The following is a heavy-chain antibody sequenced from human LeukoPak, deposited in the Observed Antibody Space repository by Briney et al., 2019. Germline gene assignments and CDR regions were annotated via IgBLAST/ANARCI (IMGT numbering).Heavy chain of an antibody. CDR3: ARVALPYYYDSSGYYYGDGGFDY. V-gene: IGHV3-48*04. CDR2: ISGSSSTI. Sequence: GGSLRLSCAASGFTFSSYRMNWVRQAPWKGLEWVSYISGSSSTIYYADSVKGRFTISRDNAKNSLYLQMNSLRAEDTALYYCARVALPYYYDSSGYYYGDGGFDYWGQGTLVTVSS. CDR1: GFTFSSYR. J-gene: IGHJ4*02. D-gene: IGHD3-22*01.